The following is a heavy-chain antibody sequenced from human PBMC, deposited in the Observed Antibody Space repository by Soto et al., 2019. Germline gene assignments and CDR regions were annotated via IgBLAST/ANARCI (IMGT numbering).Heavy chain of an antibody. CDR3: AKFVQTVRGVHFDY. CDR1: GFTFDDYA. J-gene: IGHJ4*02. V-gene: IGHV3-9*01. CDR2: ISWNSGSI. D-gene: IGHD3-10*01. Sequence: PGGSLRLACAASGFTFDDYAMHWVRQAPGKGLEWVSGISWNSGSIGYADSVKGRFTISRDNAKNSLYLQMNSLRAEDTALYYCAKFVQTVRGVHFDYWGQGTLVTVSS.